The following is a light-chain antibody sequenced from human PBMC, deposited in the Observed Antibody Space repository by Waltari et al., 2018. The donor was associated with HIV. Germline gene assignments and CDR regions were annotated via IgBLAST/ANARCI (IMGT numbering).Light chain of an antibody. Sequence: YVLTQSPSVSVAPGETARITCEGDNIGSQSVHWYQQKPGQAPVLVIYYDDDRASGTPERFPGSKSGNTATPTINRVEAGDEADYFCQVWHSGSDCVIFGGGTKLTVL. CDR1: NIGSQS. J-gene: IGLJ2*01. CDR2: YDD. CDR3: QVWHSGSDCVI. V-gene: IGLV3-21*04.